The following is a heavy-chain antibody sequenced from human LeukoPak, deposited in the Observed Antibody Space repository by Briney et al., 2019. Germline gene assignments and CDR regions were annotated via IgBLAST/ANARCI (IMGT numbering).Heavy chain of an antibody. CDR3: ASRTPGSALVSSRDY. CDR2: ISSSSSYI. D-gene: IGHD6-19*01. CDR1: GFTFSSYS. V-gene: IGHV3-21*01. Sequence: PGGSLRLSCAASGFTFSSYSRNWVRQAPGKGLEWVSSISSSSSYIYYADSVKGRFTISRDNAKNSLYLQMNSLRAEDTAVYYRASRTPGSALVSSRDYWGQGTLVTVSS. J-gene: IGHJ4*02.